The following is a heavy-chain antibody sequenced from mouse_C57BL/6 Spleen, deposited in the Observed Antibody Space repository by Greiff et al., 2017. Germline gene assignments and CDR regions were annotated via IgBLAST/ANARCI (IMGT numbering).Heavy chain of an antibody. V-gene: IGHV1-81*01. CDR1: GYTFTSYG. CDR3: AREDLNYNGSSSYYAMDY. J-gene: IGHJ4*01. D-gene: IGHD1-1*01. CDR2: IYPRSGNT. Sequence: VQLQQSGAELARPGASVKLSCKASGYTFTSYGISWVKQRTGQGLEWIGEIYPRSGNTYYNEKFKGKATLTAAKSSSTAYMELRSLTSEDSAVYFCAREDLNYNGSSSYYAMDYWGQGTSVTVSS.